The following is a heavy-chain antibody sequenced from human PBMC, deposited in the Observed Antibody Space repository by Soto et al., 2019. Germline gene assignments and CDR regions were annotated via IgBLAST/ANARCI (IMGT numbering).Heavy chain of an antibody. CDR3: ARGRASYWYFDL. Sequence: WTWIRQPPGKGLEWIGEINYIGSAKYNPSLKSRVTIPVDTSKKQLSLKLSSVTAADTAVYYCARGRASYWYFDLWGRGTLVTVSS. V-gene: IGHV4-34*01. J-gene: IGHJ2*01. CDR2: INYIGSA.